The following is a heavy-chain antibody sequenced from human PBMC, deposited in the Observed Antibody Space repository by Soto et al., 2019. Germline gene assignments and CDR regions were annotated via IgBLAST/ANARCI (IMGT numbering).Heavy chain of an antibody. J-gene: IGHJ6*02. CDR3: WCSGYYHNSGMDV. CDR2: IYYSGST. Sequence: SETLSLTCTVSGGSISSYHWSWIRQPPGKGPEWIGYIYYSGSTNYNPSLKSRVTISVDTSKNQFSAERRSVTAEETAVYYCWCSGYYHNSGMDVWGQLTTVPVSS. V-gene: IGHV4-59*12. CDR1: GGSISSYH. D-gene: IGHD3-22*01.